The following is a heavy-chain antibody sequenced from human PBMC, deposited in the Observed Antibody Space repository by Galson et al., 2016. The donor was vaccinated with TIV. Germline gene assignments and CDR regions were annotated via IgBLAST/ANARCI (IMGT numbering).Heavy chain of an antibody. CDR2: ISYDGTNN. CDR3: ARDHTPSIVVASDAFDI. V-gene: IGHV3-30*15. D-gene: IGHD3-22*01. Sequence: SLRLSCAASGFSFSRHAMHWVRQAPGKGLEWVAMISYDGTNNNYADSVKGQFTISRDNSKNTVFLQMGSLSAEDTAVYYCARDHTPSIVVASDAFDIWGQGTMVAVSS. CDR1: GFSFSRHA. J-gene: IGHJ3*02.